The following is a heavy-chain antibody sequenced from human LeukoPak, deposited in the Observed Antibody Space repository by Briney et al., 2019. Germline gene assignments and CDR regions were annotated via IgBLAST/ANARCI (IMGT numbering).Heavy chain of an antibody. V-gene: IGHV3-30-3*01. Sequence: AGGSLRLSCAASGFTFSSYALTWVRQAPGKGLERVAVISYDGSNKYYADSVKGRFTISRDNSKNTLYLQMNSLRAEDTAVYYCARICSGASCYFSSIWGQGTMVTVSS. CDR2: ISYDGSNK. D-gene: IGHD2-15*01. CDR3: ARICSGASCYFSSI. CDR1: GFTFSSYA. J-gene: IGHJ3*02.